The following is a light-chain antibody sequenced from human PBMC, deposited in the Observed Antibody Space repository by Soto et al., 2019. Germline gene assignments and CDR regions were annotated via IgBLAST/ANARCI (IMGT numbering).Light chain of an antibody. V-gene: IGKV3-15*01. Sequence: EIVMTQSPATLSVSPGERATLSCRASQSVSSNLAWYQQKPGQAPRLLIYGASTRATGIPARFSGSGSGTDFTLTSSSLQSEDFAYYYCQQYNNCLTFGGGTKVEIK. CDR2: GAS. J-gene: IGKJ4*01. CDR1: QSVSSN. CDR3: QQYNNCLT.